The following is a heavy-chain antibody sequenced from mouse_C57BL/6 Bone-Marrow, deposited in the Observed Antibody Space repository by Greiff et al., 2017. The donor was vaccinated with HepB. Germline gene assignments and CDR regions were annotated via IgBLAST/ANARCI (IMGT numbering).Heavy chain of an antibody. CDR1: GYTFTSYG. J-gene: IGHJ3*01. Sequence: QVQLKQSGAELARPGASVKLSCKASGYTFTSYGISWVKQRTGQGLEWIGEIYPRSGNTYYNEKFKGKATLTADKSSSTAYMELRSLTSEDSAVYFCARDEDFGAYWGQGTLVTVSA. CDR2: IYPRSGNT. CDR3: ARDEDFGAY. V-gene: IGHV1-81*01.